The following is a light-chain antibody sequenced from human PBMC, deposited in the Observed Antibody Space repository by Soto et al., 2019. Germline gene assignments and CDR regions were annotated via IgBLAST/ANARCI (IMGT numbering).Light chain of an antibody. CDR3: QQAHSFPFT. V-gene: IGKV1-12*01. Sequence: DIQMTQSPSSVSASVGDRVTISCRASQRVSTWLAWYQQKPGKAPKLLIYAASRLQSGVPSRFSGSGSGTDLILTISSLQPEDFATYYCQQAHSFPFTFGPGTKVDIK. J-gene: IGKJ3*01. CDR2: AAS. CDR1: QRVSTW.